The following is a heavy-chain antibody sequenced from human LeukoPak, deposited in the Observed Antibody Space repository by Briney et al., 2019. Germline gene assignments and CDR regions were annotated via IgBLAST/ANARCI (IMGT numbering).Heavy chain of an antibody. CDR1: GGSISSCY. V-gene: IGHV4-4*07. Sequence: SETLSLTCAVSGGSISSCYWSWIRQPAGKGLEWIGRMYTSGSTNYNPSLKSRVTMSVDTSKNQFSLKLRSVTAADTAVYYCARTPEYYYDSRGYYRNDAFDIWGQGTMVIVSS. D-gene: IGHD3-22*01. CDR3: ARTPEYYYDSRGYYRNDAFDI. CDR2: MYTSGST. J-gene: IGHJ3*02.